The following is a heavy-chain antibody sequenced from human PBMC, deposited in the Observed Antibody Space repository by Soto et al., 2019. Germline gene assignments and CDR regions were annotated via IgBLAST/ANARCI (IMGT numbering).Heavy chain of an antibody. CDR1: GYTFTGYY. Sequence: ASVKVSCKASGYTFTGYYMHWVRQAPGQGLEWMGWINPNSGGPNYAQKFQGRVTMTRDTSISTAYMELSRLRSDDTAVYYCARMKRNYDSSGYGYYYYYGMDVWGQGTTVTVSS. J-gene: IGHJ6*02. CDR3: ARMKRNYDSSGYGYYYYYGMDV. D-gene: IGHD3-22*01. CDR2: INPNSGGP. V-gene: IGHV1-2*02.